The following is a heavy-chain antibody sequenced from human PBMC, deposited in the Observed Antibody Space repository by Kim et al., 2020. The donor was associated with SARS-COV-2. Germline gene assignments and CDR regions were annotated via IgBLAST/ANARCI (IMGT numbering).Heavy chain of an antibody. CDR1: GGSISSYY. V-gene: IGHV4-59*13. CDR2: IYYSGST. Sequence: SETLSLTCTVSGGSISSYYWSWIRQPPGKGLEWIGYIYYSGSTNYNPSLKSRVTISVDTSKNQFSLKLSSVTAADTAVYYCARGGYYYDSSGYYFFDYWGQGTLVTVSS. D-gene: IGHD3-22*01. CDR3: ARGGYYYDSSGYYFFDY. J-gene: IGHJ4*02.